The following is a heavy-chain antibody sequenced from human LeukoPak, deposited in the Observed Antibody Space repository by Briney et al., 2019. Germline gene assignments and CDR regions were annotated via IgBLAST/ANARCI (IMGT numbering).Heavy chain of an antibody. CDR1: GGSISSGSYY. CDR3: AREMRDCSSTSCYVGDDAFDI. J-gene: IGHJ3*02. Sequence: SQTLSLTCTVSGGSISSGSYYWRWIRQPAGKGLEWIGRIYSSGSTNYNPFLKSRVTISVDTSKNQFPLKLSSVTAADTAVYYCAREMRDCSSTSCYVGDDAFDIWGQGTMVTVSS. CDR2: IYSSGST. D-gene: IGHD2-2*01. V-gene: IGHV4-61*02.